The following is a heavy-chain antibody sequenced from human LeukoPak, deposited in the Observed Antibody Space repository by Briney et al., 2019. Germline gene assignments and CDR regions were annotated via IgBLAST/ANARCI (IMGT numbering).Heavy chain of an antibody. V-gene: IGHV3-74*01. CDR2: INGDGSST. CDR1: GFTFSNYW. CDR3: ARDPYGSGRY. Sequence: GGSLRLSCAASGFTFSNYWMHWVRQAPGKGLVWVSRINGDGSSTSYADSVKGRFTISRDNAKNTLYLRMDSLRAEDTAVYYCARDPYGSGRYWGQGTRVTVSS. D-gene: IGHD3-10*01. J-gene: IGHJ4*02.